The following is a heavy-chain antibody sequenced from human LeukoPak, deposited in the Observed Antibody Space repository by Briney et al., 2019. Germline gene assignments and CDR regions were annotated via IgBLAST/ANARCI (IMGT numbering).Heavy chain of an antibody. CDR3: ARSTQPTKYYFDY. J-gene: IGHJ4*02. CDR2: ISYDGSNK. CDR1: GFTFSSYA. D-gene: IGHD1-1*01. Sequence: GGSLRLSCAASGFTFSSYAMHWVRQAPGKGLEWVAVISYDGSNKYYADSVKGRFTISRDNSKNTLYLQMNSLRAEDTAVYYCARSTQPTKYYFDYWGQGTLVTVSS. V-gene: IGHV3-30*04.